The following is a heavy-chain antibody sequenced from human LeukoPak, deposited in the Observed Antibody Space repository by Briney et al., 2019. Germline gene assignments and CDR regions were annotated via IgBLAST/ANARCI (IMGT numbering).Heavy chain of an antibody. V-gene: IGHV3-30*18. J-gene: IGHJ4*02. CDR1: GFTFSSYG. CDR2: ISYDGSNK. CDR3: AKVMSLQNTFDY. Sequence: GGSLRLSCAASGFTFSSYGMHWVCQAPGKGLEWVAVISYDGSNKYYADSVKGRFTISRDNSKNTLYLQMNSLRAEDTAVYYCAKVMSLQNTFDYWGQGTLVTVSS. D-gene: IGHD4-11*01.